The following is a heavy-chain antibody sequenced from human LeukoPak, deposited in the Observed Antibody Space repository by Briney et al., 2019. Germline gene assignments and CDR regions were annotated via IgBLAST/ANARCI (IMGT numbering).Heavy chain of an antibody. CDR1: AFTFSRYS. J-gene: IGHJ6*02. Sequence: PGGSLRLSCAASAFTFSRYSMNWFRQAPEEGLEWVSSISSGGHNIYYADLVKGRFTISRDNAKNSLYLQMNSLRVEDTAVYYCARHGDGFYYGMDIWGQGTTVTVSS. CDR2: ISSGGHNI. V-gene: IGHV3-21*01. D-gene: IGHD4-17*01. CDR3: ARHGDGFYYGMDI.